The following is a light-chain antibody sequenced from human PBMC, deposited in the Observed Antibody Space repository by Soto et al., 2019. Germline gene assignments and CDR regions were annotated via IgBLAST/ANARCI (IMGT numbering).Light chain of an antibody. V-gene: IGKV3-20*01. CDR3: HQYGASPWT. CDR1: QSVSSSY. Sequence: EIVMTQSPATLSVSPGERATLSCRASQSVSSSYLAWYQQKPGRAPRLLIYGASSRAAGIPDRFSGSGSGTDFTLTINRLEPEDSAVYCCHQYGASPWTFGQGTKVDIK. J-gene: IGKJ1*01. CDR2: GAS.